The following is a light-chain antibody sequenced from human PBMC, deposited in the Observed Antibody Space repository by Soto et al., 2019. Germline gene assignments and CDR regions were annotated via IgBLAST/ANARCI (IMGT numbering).Light chain of an antibody. CDR2: ESN. CDR3: CSYAGSSNVV. CDR1: SSDVGGYDY. V-gene: IGLV2-8*01. J-gene: IGLJ2*01. Sequence: QSALTQPPSASGSPGQTVTISCTGTSSDVGGYDYVSWYQQHPGEAPKLIIYESNKRPSGVSNRFSGSKSGNTASLTISGLQGDDEANYYCCSYAGSSNVVFGGGTKLTVL.